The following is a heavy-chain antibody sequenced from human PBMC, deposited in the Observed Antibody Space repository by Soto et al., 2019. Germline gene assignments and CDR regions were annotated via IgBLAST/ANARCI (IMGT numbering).Heavy chain of an antibody. CDR3: ASGRDYVWTF. J-gene: IGHJ4*02. CDR1: GESLSTYF. D-gene: IGHD3-16*01. V-gene: IGHV4-34*01. Sequence: QVQLQQWGAGLLKPSETLSLTCAAYGESLSTYFWSWIRQPPGKGLEWIGEVNYSGGRTIYNPSRKSRVTISRDTSTDQFSLKLSSMTAADTAVYYCASGRDYVWTFGGQGTLVTVSS. CDR2: VNYSGGRT.